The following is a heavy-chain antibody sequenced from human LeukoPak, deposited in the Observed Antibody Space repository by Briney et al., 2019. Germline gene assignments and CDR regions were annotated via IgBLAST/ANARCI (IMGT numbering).Heavy chain of an antibody. CDR3: AKDHTVYGPHYYFDY. CDR1: GFTFSSYA. V-gene: IGHV3-23*01. CDR2: ISGSGGST. Sequence: GGSLRLSCAAAGFTFSSYAMSWVRQAPGKGLEWVSAISGSGGSTYYADSVKGRFTISRDNSKNTLYLQMNSLRAEDTAVYYCAKDHTVYGPHYYFDYWGQGTLVTVSS. D-gene: IGHD5/OR15-5a*01. J-gene: IGHJ4*02.